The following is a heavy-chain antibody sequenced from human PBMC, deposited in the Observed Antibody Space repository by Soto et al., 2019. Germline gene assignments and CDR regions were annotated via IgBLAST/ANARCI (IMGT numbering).Heavy chain of an antibody. CDR1: GYSFTTYW. CDR3: ARQGSSSTTKYYYYGLDV. Sequence: GESLKISCKASGYSFTTYWIGWVRQMPGRGLEWMGIIYPGDSDTRYSPSFQGQVTISADKSISTTYLQWSSLKASDTAMYYCARQGSSSTTKYYYYGLDVWGQGTTVTVSS. CDR2: IYPGDSDT. D-gene: IGHD3-10*01. V-gene: IGHV5-51*01. J-gene: IGHJ6*02.